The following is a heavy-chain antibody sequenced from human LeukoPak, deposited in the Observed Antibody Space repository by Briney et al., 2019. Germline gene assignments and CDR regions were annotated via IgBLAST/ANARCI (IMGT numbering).Heavy chain of an antibody. CDR2: IIPIFGTA. CDR1: GGTFSSYA. CDR3: ARDWGSSGWYNWFDP. Sequence: GSSVKVSCKASGGTFSSYAISWVRQAPGQGLEWMGGIIPIFGTANYAQKFQGRVTITADESTSTAYMELSSLRSEDTAIYYCARDWGSSGWYNWFDPWGQGTLVTVSS. J-gene: IGHJ5*02. D-gene: IGHD6-19*01. V-gene: IGHV1-69*01.